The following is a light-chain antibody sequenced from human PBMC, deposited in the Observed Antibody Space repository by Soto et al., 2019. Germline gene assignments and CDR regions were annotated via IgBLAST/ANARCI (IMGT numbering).Light chain of an antibody. CDR1: QSISSW. CDR2: KAS. V-gene: IGKV1-5*03. Sequence: DIQMTQSPSTLSASVGDRVTITCRASQSISSWLAWYQQKPGKAPKLLIYKASSLASGVPSRFSGSGSGTEFTLTISRLQPDDFATYYCHQYKSYLYTCGEGTKLEIK. CDR3: HQYKSYLYT. J-gene: IGKJ2*01.